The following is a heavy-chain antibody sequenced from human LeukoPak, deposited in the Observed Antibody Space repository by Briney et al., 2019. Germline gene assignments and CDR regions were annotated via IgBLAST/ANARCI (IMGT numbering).Heavy chain of an antibody. CDR1: GYTFTSYG. CDR3: ARVPPFLGLIVASYYYYMDV. V-gene: IGHV1-18*01. D-gene: IGHD3-22*01. CDR2: ISAYNGNT. Sequence: GASVKVSCKASGYTFTSYGISWVRQAPGQGLEWMGWISAYNGNTNYAQKLQGRVTMTTDTSTSTAYMELRSLRSDDTAVYYCARVPPFLGLIVASYYYYMDVWGKGTTVTVSS. J-gene: IGHJ6*03.